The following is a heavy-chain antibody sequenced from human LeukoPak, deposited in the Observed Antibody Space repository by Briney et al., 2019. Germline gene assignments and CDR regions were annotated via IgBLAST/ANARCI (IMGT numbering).Heavy chain of an antibody. J-gene: IGHJ4*02. Sequence: PSETLSLTCTVSGGSISSSSYYWGWIRQPPGKGLEWIGSIYYSGSTYYNPSLNSRVTISVDTSKNQFSLKRSSVTAADTAVYYCARQGRSSGSYYPGMTRVKLWFGELLPRDDYWGQGTLVTVSS. V-gene: IGHV4-39*01. CDR1: GGSISSSSYY. CDR2: IYYSGST. CDR3: ARQGRSSGSYYPGMTRVKLWFGELLPRDDY. D-gene: IGHD3-10*01.